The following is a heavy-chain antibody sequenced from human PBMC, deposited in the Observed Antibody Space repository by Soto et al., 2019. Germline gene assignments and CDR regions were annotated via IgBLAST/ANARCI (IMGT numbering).Heavy chain of an antibody. J-gene: IGHJ6*02. CDR1: GGSISSGGYS. CDR2: IYHSGST. D-gene: IGHD4-17*01. CDR3: ARGAYGDYGYCGMDV. Sequence: SETLSLTCAVSGGSISSGGYSWSWIRQPPGKGLEWIGYIYHSGSTYYNPSLKSRVTISVDRSKNQFSLKLSSVTAADTAVYYCARGAYGDYGYCGMDVWGQGTTVTVSS. V-gene: IGHV4-30-2*01.